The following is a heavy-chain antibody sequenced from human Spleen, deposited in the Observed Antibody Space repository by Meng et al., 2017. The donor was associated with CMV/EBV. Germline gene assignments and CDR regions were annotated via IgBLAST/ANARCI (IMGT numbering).Heavy chain of an antibody. Sequence: GGSLRLSCAASGFTFSSFGMHWVRQAPGKGLEWVAFIRYDGTNKFYADSVKGRFTISRDNSRNTLYLQMNSLRPEDTAMYYCAKDRASFALMVYATDYLDYWGQGTLVTVSS. CDR2: IRYDGTNK. CDR3: AKDRASFALMVYATDYLDY. D-gene: IGHD2-8*01. CDR1: GFTFSSFG. V-gene: IGHV3-30*02. J-gene: IGHJ4*02.